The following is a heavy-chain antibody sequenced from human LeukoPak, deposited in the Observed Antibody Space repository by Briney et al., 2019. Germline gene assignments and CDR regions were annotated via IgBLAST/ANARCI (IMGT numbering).Heavy chain of an antibody. V-gene: IGHV3-74*01. CDR3: ARDVAGSGSL. Sequence: GGSLRLSCAASGFTFSSYWMHWVRQVPGKGLVWVARINEHGSITDYADSVKDRFTGSRDNAWNTLYLQMNSLRAEDTAVYYCARDVAGSGSLWGQGTLITVSS. J-gene: IGHJ4*02. D-gene: IGHD3-10*01. CDR2: INEHGSIT. CDR1: GFTFSSYW.